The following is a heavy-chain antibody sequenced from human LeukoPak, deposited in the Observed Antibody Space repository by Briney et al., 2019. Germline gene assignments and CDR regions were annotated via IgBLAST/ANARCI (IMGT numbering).Heavy chain of an antibody. CDR3: ARGPSWGHFDY. J-gene: IGHJ4*02. Sequence: PPETLSLTCAVSGGSISSGGYSWSWIRQPPGKGLEWIGYIYRSGSTYYNPSLKSRVTISVDRSKNQFSLKLSSVTAADTAVYYCARGPSWGHFDYWGQGTLVTVSS. D-gene: IGHD7-27*01. CDR1: GGSISSGGYS. CDR2: IYRSGST. V-gene: IGHV4-30-2*01.